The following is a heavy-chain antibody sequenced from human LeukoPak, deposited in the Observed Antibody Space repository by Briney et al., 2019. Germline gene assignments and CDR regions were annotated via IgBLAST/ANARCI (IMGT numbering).Heavy chain of an antibody. D-gene: IGHD1-26*01. CDR1: GYSISSGYY. V-gene: IGHV4-38-2*02. CDR2: YYHRGIT. Sequence: SETLSLTCTVSGYSISSGYYWGWLRQPPGKGLGWIGSYYHRGITYYNPSLRSLVTISVDTTKNQFSLKLCSATAANTAVYYAERGSISGSYSEAFDIWGQGTMVTVSS. J-gene: IGHJ3*02. CDR3: ERGSISGSYSEAFDI.